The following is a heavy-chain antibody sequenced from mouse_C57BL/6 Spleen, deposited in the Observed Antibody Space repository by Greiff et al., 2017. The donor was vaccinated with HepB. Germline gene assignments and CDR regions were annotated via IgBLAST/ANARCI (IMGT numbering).Heavy chain of an antibody. CDR3: ARPHYYGSTPFAY. CDR1: GYTFTDYY. V-gene: IGHV1-26*01. CDR2: INPNNGGT. D-gene: IGHD1-1*01. Sequence: VQLQQSGPELVKPGASVKISCKASGYTFTDYYMNWVKQSHGKSLEWIGDINPNNGGTSYNQKFKGKATLTVDKSSSTAYMELRSLTSEVSAVYYCARPHYYGSTPFAYWGQGTLVTVSA. J-gene: IGHJ3*01.